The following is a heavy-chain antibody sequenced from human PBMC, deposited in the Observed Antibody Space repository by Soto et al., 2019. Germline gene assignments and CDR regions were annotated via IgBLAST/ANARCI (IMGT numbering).Heavy chain of an antibody. D-gene: IGHD5-18*01. J-gene: IGHJ6*03. Sequence: GGSLRLSCAASGFTFSSYEMNWVRQAPGKGLEWVSYISSSGSTIYYADSVKGRFTISRDNAKNSLYLQMNSLRAEDTAVYYCASGYSYGYPHYYYYYMDVWGKGTTVTVSS. CDR1: GFTFSSYE. V-gene: IGHV3-48*03. CDR2: ISSSGSTI. CDR3: ASGYSYGYPHYYYYYMDV.